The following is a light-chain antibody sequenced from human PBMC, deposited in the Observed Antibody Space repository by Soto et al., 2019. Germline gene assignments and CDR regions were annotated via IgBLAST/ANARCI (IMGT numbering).Light chain of an antibody. CDR3: CSYASTSTWV. CDR1: SSDVGSYNL. J-gene: IGLJ3*02. CDR2: DVS. V-gene: IGLV2-23*02. Sequence: QSALTQPASVSGSPGQSITISCTGTSSDVGSYNLVSWYQQHPGKAPKIMIYDVSRRPSGVSHRFSGSKSGNTASLTISGLQAEDEADYYCCSYASTSTWVFGGGTKVTVL.